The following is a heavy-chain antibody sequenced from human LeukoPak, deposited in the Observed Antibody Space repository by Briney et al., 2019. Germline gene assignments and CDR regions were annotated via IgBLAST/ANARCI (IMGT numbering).Heavy chain of an antibody. D-gene: IGHD3-9*01. V-gene: IGHV3-48*03. Sequence: GGSLRLSCAASGFTFSNYEMNWVRQAPGKGLEWVSYISDSGTTIYYGDSVKGRFTISRDNAKKSLYLQMNSLRAEDTAVYYCARVRYFDWLGPFDYWGQGTLVTVSS. CDR3: ARVRYFDWLGPFDY. CDR2: ISDSGTTI. J-gene: IGHJ4*02. CDR1: GFTFSNYE.